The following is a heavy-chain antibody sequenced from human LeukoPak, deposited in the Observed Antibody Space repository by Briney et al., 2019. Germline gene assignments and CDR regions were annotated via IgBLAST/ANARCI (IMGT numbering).Heavy chain of an antibody. D-gene: IGHD1-20*01. CDR3: ARFSDNWFFDY. CDR2: IYFTGST. CDR1: GGSISNYY. J-gene: IGHJ4*02. Sequence: SETLSLTCTVSGGSISNYYWSWIRQPPGKGLEWIGYIYFTGSTNYNPSLKSRVTILVDTSKNQFSLKLTSLTAADTAVYFCARFSDNWFFDYWAREPWSPSPQ. V-gene: IGHV4-59*01.